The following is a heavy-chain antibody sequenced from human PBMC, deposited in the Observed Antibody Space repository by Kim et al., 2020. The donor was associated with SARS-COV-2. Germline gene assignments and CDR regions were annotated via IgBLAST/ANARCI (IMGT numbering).Heavy chain of an antibody. CDR1: GDSVATDF. D-gene: IGHD1-1*01. V-gene: IGHV4-59*02. Sequence: SETLSLTCAVSGDSVATDFWTWVRQAPGKGLDWLGYVSYSGGSDYNPNLRGRLTISVDASRTHVSLRLISLTAADKAVYFCAWGHQLASRGYGMEVWGQG. CDR3: AWGHQLASRGYGMEV. CDR2: VSYSGGS. J-gene: IGHJ6*02.